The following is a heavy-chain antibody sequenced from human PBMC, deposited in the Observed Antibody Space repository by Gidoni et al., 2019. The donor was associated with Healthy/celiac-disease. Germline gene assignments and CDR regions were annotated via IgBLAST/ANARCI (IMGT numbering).Heavy chain of an antibody. V-gene: IGHV3-30*18. CDR3: AKDEGPGYGDPFDY. Sequence: QVQLVESGGGVVQPGRSLRLPCAASGFTFSSYGLHWVRQAPGKGLGWVAVISYDGSNKYYADSVKGRFTISRDNSKNTLYLQMNSLRAEDTAVYYCAKDEGPGYGDPFDYWGQGTLVTVSS. J-gene: IGHJ4*02. CDR1: GFTFSSYG. CDR2: ISYDGSNK. D-gene: IGHD4-17*01.